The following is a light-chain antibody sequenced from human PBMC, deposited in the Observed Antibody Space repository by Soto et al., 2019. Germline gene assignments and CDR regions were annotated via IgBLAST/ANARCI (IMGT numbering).Light chain of an antibody. J-gene: IGKJ1*01. CDR2: LGS. CDR1: QILLHINGYNY. CDR3: KQDQRTRT. V-gene: IGKV2-28*01. Sequence: DVALSLSQLSVRFSPGEPACISCRSSQILLHINGYNYLDWYLQKPGQSPQLLIYLGSYRASGVPDRFSGSGSGTDFTLKISRVEAEDVGVYYCKQDQRTRTFGQGTKVDIK.